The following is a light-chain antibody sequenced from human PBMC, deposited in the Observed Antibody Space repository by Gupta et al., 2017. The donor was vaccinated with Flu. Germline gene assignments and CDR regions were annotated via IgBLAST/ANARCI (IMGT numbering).Light chain of an antibody. CDR1: QSFSSN. J-gene: IGKJ4*01. V-gene: IGKV3-15*01. CDR3: QQYNNWPLT. Sequence: PATRSLSPGERATLACRARQSFSSNLAWYQQKPGQAPRLLIYGASTRATGIPARFSGSGSGTEFTLTISSLQSEDFAVYYCQQYNNWPLTFGGGTKVEIK. CDR2: GAS.